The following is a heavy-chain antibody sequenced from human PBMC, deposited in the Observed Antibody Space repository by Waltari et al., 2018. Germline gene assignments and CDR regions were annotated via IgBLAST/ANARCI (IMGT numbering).Heavy chain of an antibody. V-gene: IGHV4-38-2*01. CDR2: IYHSGST. J-gene: IGHJ5*02. CDR3: AITRGVPYYNWFDP. D-gene: IGHD1-26*01. Sequence: QVQLQESGPGLVKPSETLSLTCAVSGYSISSGYYWGWIRQPPGKGLEWIGSIYHSGSTYYNPSLKIRVTISVDTSKNQFSLKLSSVTAADTAVYYCAITRGVPYYNWFDPWGQGTLVTVSS. CDR1: GYSISSGYY.